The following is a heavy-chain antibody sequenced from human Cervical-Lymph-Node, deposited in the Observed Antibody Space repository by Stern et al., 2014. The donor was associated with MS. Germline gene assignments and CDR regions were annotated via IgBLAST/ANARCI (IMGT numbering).Heavy chain of an antibody. CDR2: IYHSGTT. V-gene: IGHV4-30-2*01. J-gene: IGHJ6*02. D-gene: IGHD3-3*01. CDR1: GGSISSGGYS. CDR3: VGRLRFLEWLPPYGMDV. Sequence: QLKLQESGSGLVKTSQTLSLTCAVSGGSISSGGYSWSWMRQPPGKGLEWIGDIYHSGTTYYTPPLKSRVTISVDRSKTHFSLKVSSVTAADTAVYYCVGRLRFLEWLPPYGMDVWGQGTTVTVSS.